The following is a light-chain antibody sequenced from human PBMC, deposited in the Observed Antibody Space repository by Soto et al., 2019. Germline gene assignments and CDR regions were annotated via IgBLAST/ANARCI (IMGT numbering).Light chain of an antibody. CDR2: EVN. CDR3: GSYIRSTWV. V-gene: IGLV2-14*01. J-gene: IGLJ3*02. Sequence: QSALTQPPSASGSPGQSVTISCTGTSSDVGGYKFVSWYYQNPGKVPKLMIYEVNNRPSGVSDRFSGSKSGNTASLTISGLQAEDEGDYYCGSYIRSTWVFGGGTKLTVL. CDR1: SSDVGGYKF.